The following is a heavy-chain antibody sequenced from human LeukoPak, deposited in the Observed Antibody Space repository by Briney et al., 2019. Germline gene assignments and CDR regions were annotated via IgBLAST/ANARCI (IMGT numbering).Heavy chain of an antibody. CDR3: ARGVDTAMVSGGYNWFDP. J-gene: IGHJ5*02. CDR1: GGSISSYY. Sequence: SETLSLTCTVSGGSISSYYWSWIRQPAGKGLEWIGHIYSSGSTNYNPSLKSRVTMSVDTSKNQFSLKLSSVTAADTAVYYCARGVDTAMVSGGYNWFDPWGQGTLVTVSS. D-gene: IGHD5-18*01. CDR2: IYSSGST. V-gene: IGHV4-4*07.